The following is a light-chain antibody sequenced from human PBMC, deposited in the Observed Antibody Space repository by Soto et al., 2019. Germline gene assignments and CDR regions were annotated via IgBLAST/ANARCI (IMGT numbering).Light chain of an antibody. CDR2: DAS. V-gene: IGKV1-5*01. Sequence: DIQMTQSPSTLSASVGDRVTITCRASQSVSSWLVWYQQKPGKAPKLLIYDASNLESGVPSRFSGSGSGTEFTLTISSLQPDDFATYYCQKYNKYSWTFGQGTKVEVK. CDR1: QSVSSW. CDR3: QKYNKYSWT. J-gene: IGKJ1*01.